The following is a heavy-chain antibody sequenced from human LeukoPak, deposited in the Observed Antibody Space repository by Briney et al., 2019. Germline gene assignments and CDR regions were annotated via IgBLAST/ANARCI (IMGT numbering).Heavy chain of an antibody. CDR2: VYYNGVT. J-gene: IGHJ3*02. Sequence: SETLSLXWTASGGSISTYYWSWIRQPPGKGLESVGYVYYNGVTSYNTYLQSRVTISLDTSKNQSSLKLTSVTAADTALDYWARGRIPGAKEVVIWGQGTMVTVSS. D-gene: IGHD2-2*01. CDR1: GGSISTYY. CDR3: ARGRIPGAKEVVI. V-gene: IGHV4-59*01.